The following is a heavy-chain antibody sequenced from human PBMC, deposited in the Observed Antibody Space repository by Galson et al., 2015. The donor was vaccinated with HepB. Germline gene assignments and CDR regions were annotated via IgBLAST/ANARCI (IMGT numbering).Heavy chain of an antibody. V-gene: IGHV3-30*04. CDR3: AREMPYYYDSSGYRDTTRAFDI. CDR2: ISYDGSNK. Sequence: LRLSCAASGFTFSSYAMHWVRQAPGKGLEWVAVISYDGSNKYYADSVKGRFTISRDNSKNTLYLQMNSLRAEDTAVYYCAREMPYYYDSSGYRDTTRAFDIWGQGTMVTVSS. D-gene: IGHD3-22*01. CDR1: GFTFSSYA. J-gene: IGHJ3*02.